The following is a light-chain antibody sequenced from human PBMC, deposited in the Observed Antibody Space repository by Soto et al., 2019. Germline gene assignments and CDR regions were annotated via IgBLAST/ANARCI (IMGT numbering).Light chain of an antibody. Sequence: EIALTQSPATLSLSPGDRAALSCRASQSISKFLAWYQQRPGQAPRLLIYDASNRATGNPVRFSGSGSGTDFTLTISSLEPEDFAVYYCQQRNSWPITFGQGTRLEIK. CDR3: QQRNSWPIT. CDR2: DAS. V-gene: IGKV3-11*01. J-gene: IGKJ5*01. CDR1: QSISKF.